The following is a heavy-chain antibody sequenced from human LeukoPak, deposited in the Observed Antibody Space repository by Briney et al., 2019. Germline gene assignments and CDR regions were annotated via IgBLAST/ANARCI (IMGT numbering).Heavy chain of an antibody. V-gene: IGHV3-66*01. J-gene: IGHJ4*02. D-gene: IGHD2-8*01. CDR1: GFIVTNNY. Sequence: GGSLRLSCTASGFIVTNNYINWVRQAPGKGLEWVSLVYSGGSTYYADSVKGRFTISSDNSKNMVYLQMNSLRAEDTAMYYCARDPPAVLIDTYGWGQGTLVTVSS. CDR3: ARDPPAVLIDTYG. CDR2: VYSGGST.